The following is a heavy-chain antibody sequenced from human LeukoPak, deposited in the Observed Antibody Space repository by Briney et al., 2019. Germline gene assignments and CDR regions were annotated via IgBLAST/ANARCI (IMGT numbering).Heavy chain of an antibody. D-gene: IGHD2-2*01. CDR3: ARVVPAAYIDY. Sequence: PSETLSLTRAVHGGSISGYYWSWIRQPPGKGLEWIGEINHSGGTNYNPSLKSRVTISVDTSKKQFSLKLTSVTAADTAVYYCARVVPAAYIDYWGQGSPVTVSS. CDR2: INHSGGT. J-gene: IGHJ4*02. CDR1: GGSISGYY. V-gene: IGHV4-34*01.